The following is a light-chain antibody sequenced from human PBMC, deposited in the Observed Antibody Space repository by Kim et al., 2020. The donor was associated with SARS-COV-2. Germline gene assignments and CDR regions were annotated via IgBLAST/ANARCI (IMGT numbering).Light chain of an antibody. V-gene: IGKV1-5*03. CDR2: KAS. CDR3: QQYNSYWT. Sequence: SASVGDRVTITSRASQSISNWLAWYQQKPGKAPKLLIYKASTLESGVPSRFSGSGSGTEFTLTINSLQPDDFATYYCQQYNSYWTFGQGTKVDIK. CDR1: QSISNW. J-gene: IGKJ1*01.